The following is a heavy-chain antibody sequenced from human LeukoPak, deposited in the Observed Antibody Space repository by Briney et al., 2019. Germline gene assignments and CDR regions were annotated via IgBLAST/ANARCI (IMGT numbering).Heavy chain of an antibody. CDR3: AKDMAVPTAPRVYAFDV. V-gene: IGHV3-9*01. CDR1: GFTFNNYA. Sequence: GGSLRLSCAASGFTFNNYAMNWVRQVPGKGLEWVGGIKWSGGVIVYGASVNGRSTISRDNDKHSLYLQLNSLRFEDTALYYCAKDMAVPTAPRVYAFDVWGQGALVTVSS. J-gene: IGHJ3*01. D-gene: IGHD5-18*01. CDR2: IKWSGGVI.